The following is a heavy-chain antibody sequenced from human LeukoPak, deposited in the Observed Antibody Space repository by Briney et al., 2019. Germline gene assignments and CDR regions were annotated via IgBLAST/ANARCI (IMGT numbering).Heavy chain of an antibody. D-gene: IGHD5-12*01. CDR3: ARSHPYSATYFFDY. V-gene: IGHV3-33*01. J-gene: IGHJ4*02. CDR1: GFTFSSYG. Sequence: PGGSLRLSCAASGFTFSSYGMHWVRQAPGKGLEWVAVIWYDGSNKYYADSVKGRFTISRDNSKNTLYLQMNSLRVEDTAVYYCARSHPYSATYFFDYWGQGTLVTVSS. CDR2: IWYDGSNK.